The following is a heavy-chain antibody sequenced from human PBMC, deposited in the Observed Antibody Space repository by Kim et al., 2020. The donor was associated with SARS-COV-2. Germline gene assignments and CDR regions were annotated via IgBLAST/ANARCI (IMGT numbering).Heavy chain of an antibody. D-gene: IGHD5-18*01. Sequence: SVKVSCKASGGTFSSYAISWVRQAPGQGLEWMGGIIPIFGTANYAQKFQGRVTITADESTSTAYMELSSLRSEDTAVYYCARCGEGYSYGYGPSTYYYYYGMDVWGQGTTVTVSS. J-gene: IGHJ6*02. CDR3: ARCGEGYSYGYGPSTYYYYYGMDV. CDR2: IIPIFGTA. CDR1: GGTFSSYA. V-gene: IGHV1-69*13.